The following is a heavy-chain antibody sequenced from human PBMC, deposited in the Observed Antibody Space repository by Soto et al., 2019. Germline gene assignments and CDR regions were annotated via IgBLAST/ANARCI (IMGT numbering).Heavy chain of an antibody. Sequence: ASVRVSCKASGYTFTRYTMNWVRQAPGQRLEWMGWINPDNGNTKSSQKFQDRVIITRDTSASTAYMDLSSLRSEDTAVYYCARGIATGQLDPWGQGTLVTVSS. CDR2: INPDNGNT. V-gene: IGHV1-3*01. J-gene: IGHJ5*02. CDR1: GYTFTRYT. D-gene: IGHD2-15*01. CDR3: ARGIATGQLDP.